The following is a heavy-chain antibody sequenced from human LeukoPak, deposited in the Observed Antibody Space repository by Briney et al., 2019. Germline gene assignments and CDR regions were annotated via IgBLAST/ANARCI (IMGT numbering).Heavy chain of an antibody. CDR2: ISYDGSNK. V-gene: IGHV3-30*03. D-gene: IGHD1-26*01. Sequence: GGSLRLSCAASGFTFSNYAVSWVRQAPGKGLEWVSIISYDGSNKYYTDSVKGRFTISRDNSKNTLFLQMNSLGAEDTAVYYCARHPGGFTGIVKYYYMDVWGKGTTVTVSS. CDR1: GFTFSNYA. J-gene: IGHJ6*03. CDR3: ARHPGGFTGIVKYYYMDV.